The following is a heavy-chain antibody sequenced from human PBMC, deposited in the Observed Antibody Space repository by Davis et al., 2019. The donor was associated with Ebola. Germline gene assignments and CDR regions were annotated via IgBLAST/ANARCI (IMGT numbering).Heavy chain of an antibody. D-gene: IGHD3/OR15-3a*01. Sequence: GALRLSCKGSGYSFPSYWIGWVRQMPGKGLEWMGIIFPGDSDTRYSPSFQGQVTISADKSISTAYIQWNSLKASDTAMYYCARMDPAAYFDYWGQGTLVTVSS. CDR1: GYSFPSYW. CDR3: ARMDPAAYFDY. J-gene: IGHJ4*02. CDR2: IFPGDSDT. V-gene: IGHV5-51*01.